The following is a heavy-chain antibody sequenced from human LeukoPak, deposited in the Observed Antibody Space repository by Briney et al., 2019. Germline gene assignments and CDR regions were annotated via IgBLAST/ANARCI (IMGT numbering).Heavy chain of an antibody. CDR2: FNPNTGDA. V-gene: IGHV1-2*04. J-gene: IGHJ4*02. CDR3: ATGGPQTSGEKRGLDY. D-gene: IGHD6-25*01. CDR1: GYGFTDFS. Sequence: ASVKVSCKASGYGFTDFSIYWVRQAPGQGLEWMGWFNPNTGDAKYAEKFQGWITMTSDTSISTAYMEIRSLKSDDTDIYYCATGGPQTSGEKRGLDYWGQGTLVTVSS.